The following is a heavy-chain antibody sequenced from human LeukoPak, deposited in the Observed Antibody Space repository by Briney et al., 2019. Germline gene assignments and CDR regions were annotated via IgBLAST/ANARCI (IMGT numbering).Heavy chain of an antibody. V-gene: IGHV4-34*01. J-gene: IGHJ4*02. CDR2: INHSGST. CDR3: ARLGEYYDFWSGYDTSYYFDY. CDR1: GGSFSGYY. Sequence: PSETLSLTCAVYGGSFSGYYWSWIRQPPGKGLEWIGEINHSGSTNYNPSLKSRVTISVDTSKNQFSLKLSSVTAADTAVYYCARLGEYYDFWSGYDTSYYFDYWGQGTLVTVSS. D-gene: IGHD3-3*01.